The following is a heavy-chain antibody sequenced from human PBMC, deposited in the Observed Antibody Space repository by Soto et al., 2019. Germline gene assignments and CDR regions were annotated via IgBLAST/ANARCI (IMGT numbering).Heavy chain of an antibody. CDR3: ARGSGIVALPGELEDVKYDY. Sequence: QVQLQQWGAGLVKPSETLSLSCAVYGQSFSGHSWAWIRQPPGKGLEWIGEINESGSTYYTPSLKSRVTISIDTSKNQFSLKLSSVSAADTAAYFCARGSGIVALPGELEDVKYDYWGQGTLVNVS. D-gene: IGHD1-1*01. V-gene: IGHV4-34*01. CDR1: GQSFSGHS. CDR2: INESGST. J-gene: IGHJ4*02.